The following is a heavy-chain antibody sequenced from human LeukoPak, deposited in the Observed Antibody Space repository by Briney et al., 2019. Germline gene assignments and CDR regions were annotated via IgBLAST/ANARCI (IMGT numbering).Heavy chain of an antibody. J-gene: IGHJ4*02. V-gene: IGHV3-33*01. D-gene: IGHD2-2*01. Sequence: GGSLRLSCAASGFTFSSYGMHWVRQAPGKGLEWVAVLWYDGSNKYYADSVKGRFTISRDNSKNTLYLQMNSLRAEDTAVYYCAREGCSSTSCLLLDYWGQGTLVTVSS. CDR2: LWYDGSNK. CDR3: AREGCSSTSCLLLDY. CDR1: GFTFSSYG.